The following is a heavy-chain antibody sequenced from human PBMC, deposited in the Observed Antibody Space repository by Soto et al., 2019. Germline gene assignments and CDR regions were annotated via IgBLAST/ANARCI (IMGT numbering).Heavy chain of an antibody. CDR1: GFTFSSYW. V-gene: IGHV3-7*05. CDR3: ARTVNNWNYVLESDY. Sequence: GGSLRLSCAASGFTFSSYWMSWVRQAPGKGLEWVANIKQDGSEKYYVDSVKGRFTISRDNAKNSLYLQMNSLRAEDTAVYYCARTVNNWNYVLESDYWGQGTLVTVSS. CDR2: IKQDGSEK. D-gene: IGHD1-7*01. J-gene: IGHJ4*02.